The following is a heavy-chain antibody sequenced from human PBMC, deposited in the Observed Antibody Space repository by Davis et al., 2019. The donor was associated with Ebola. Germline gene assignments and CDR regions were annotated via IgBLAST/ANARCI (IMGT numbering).Heavy chain of an antibody. J-gene: IGHJ4*02. CDR2: IYSGGST. Sequence: GGSLRLSCAASGFTFSSYWMHWVRQAPGKGLVWVSVIYSGGSTYYADSVKGRFTISRDNSKNTLYLQMNSLRAEDTAVYYCAAGYSSGWNIYWGQGTLVTVSS. CDR1: GFTFSSYW. D-gene: IGHD6-19*01. CDR3: AAGYSSGWNIY. V-gene: IGHV3-66*01.